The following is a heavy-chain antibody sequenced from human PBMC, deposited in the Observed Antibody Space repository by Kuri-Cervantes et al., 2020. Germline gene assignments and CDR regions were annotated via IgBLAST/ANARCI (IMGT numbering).Heavy chain of an antibody. Sequence: ASVKVSCKASGYTFTSYGISWVRQAPGQGLEWMGWISAYNGNTNYAQKLQGRVTMTTDTSTSTAYMGLRSLRSDDTAVYYCARDLGWVDWWLGPFPYYYYGMDVWGQGTTVTVSS. CDR1: GYTFTSYG. CDR2: ISAYNGNT. CDR3: ARDLGWVDWWLGPFPYYYYGMDV. V-gene: IGHV1-18*01. D-gene: IGHD6-19*01. J-gene: IGHJ6*02.